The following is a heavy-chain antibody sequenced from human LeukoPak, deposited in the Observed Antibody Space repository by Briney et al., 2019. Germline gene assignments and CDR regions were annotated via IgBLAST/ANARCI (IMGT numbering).Heavy chain of an antibody. CDR3: ASPGIAAAGTKGE. CDR2: INHSGST. J-gene: IGHJ4*02. Sequence: SETLSLTCAVYGGSFSGYYWSWIRQPPGKGLEWIGEINHSGSTNYNPSLKSRVTISVDTSKNQFTLKLSSVTAADTAVYYCASPGIAAAGTKGEWGRGTLVTVSS. CDR1: GGSFSGYY. V-gene: IGHV4-34*01. D-gene: IGHD6-13*01.